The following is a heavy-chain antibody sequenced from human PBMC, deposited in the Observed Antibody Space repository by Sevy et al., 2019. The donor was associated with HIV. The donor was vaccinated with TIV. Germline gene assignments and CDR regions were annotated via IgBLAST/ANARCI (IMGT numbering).Heavy chain of an antibody. CDR2: LNGDRT. Sequence: GGSLRLSCAASGFTFSTYAVSWVRQAPGKGLEWVAALNGDRTYYAGSVKGRFTISRDNPKNTVYLQVNSLRAEDTAVYYCARDFKGSGNYYRKYYFDYWGQGTLVTVSS. J-gene: IGHJ4*02. V-gene: IGHV3-23*01. CDR1: GFTFSTYA. CDR3: ARDFKGSGNYYRKYYFDY. D-gene: IGHD3-10*01.